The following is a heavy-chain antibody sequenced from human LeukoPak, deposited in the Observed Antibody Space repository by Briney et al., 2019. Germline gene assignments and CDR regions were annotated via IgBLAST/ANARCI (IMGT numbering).Heavy chain of an antibody. D-gene: IGHD1-7*01. V-gene: IGHV1-3*01. CDR3: ARDQLPNWYFDL. CDR2: INAGNGNT. CDR1: GYTFTSYA. J-gene: IGHJ2*01. Sequence: ASVKVSCKASGYTFTSYAMHWVRQAPGQRLEWMGWINAGNGNTKYSQKFQGRVTITRDTSASTAYMELSSLRSEDTAVYYCARDQLPNWYFDLWGRGTLVTVSS.